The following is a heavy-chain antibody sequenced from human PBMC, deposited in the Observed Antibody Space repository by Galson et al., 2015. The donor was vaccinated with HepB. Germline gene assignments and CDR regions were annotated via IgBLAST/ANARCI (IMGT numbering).Heavy chain of an antibody. V-gene: IGHV1-18*01. D-gene: IGHD2-2*03. J-gene: IGHJ4*02. CDR3: ARDMDIVVVPALGIVATINWDPAY. Sequence: SVKVSCKASGYSFTSYWISWVRQAPGQGLEWMGWISAYNSNTNYAEKLKGRVTMTTDTSKSTAYMELSSLRSDATAVYYCARDMDIVVVPALGIVATINWDPAYWGQGTLVTVSS. CDR1: GYSFTSYW. CDR2: ISAYNSNT.